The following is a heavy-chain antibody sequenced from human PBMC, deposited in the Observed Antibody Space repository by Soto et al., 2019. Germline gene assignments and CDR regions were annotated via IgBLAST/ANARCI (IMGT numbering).Heavy chain of an antibody. CDR2: INESGST. D-gene: IGHD1-1*01. Sequence: QVQLQQWGAGLVKPSETLSLSCAVYGQSFSGHSWAWIRQPPGKGLEWIGEINESGSTYYNPSLKSRVTITTDTYKNQFSLKLSSVSAADTAAYFCARGSGIVALPGELEDVNYVYWGQGTLVNVSS. CDR1: GQSFSGHS. CDR3: ARGSGIVALPGELEDVNYVY. J-gene: IGHJ4*02. V-gene: IGHV4-34*01.